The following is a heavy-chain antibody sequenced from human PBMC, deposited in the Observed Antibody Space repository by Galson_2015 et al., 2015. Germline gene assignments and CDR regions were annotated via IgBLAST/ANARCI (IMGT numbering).Heavy chain of an antibody. D-gene: IGHD5-18*01. Sequence: QSGAEVEKPGESLLISCKGSGCTFRNYWSGWVRQMPGKGLEWMGIIYPGDSDTRYSPSFQGQVTISADKSINTAFLQWSNLEASDTAMYYCARRGNTYGYSDYWGQGTLVTVSS. CDR1: GCTFRNYW. CDR2: IYPGDSDT. CDR3: ARRGNTYGYSDY. J-gene: IGHJ4*02. V-gene: IGHV5-51*01.